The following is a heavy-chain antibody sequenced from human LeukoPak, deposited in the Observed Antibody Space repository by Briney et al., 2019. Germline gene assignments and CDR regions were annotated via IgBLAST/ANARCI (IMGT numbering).Heavy chain of an antibody. V-gene: IGHV3-7*01. CDR2: IRLDGGEK. Sequence: PGGSLRLSCAVSGFTFSSYWMNWVRQAPGKGLEWVASIRLDGGEKSYVDSVKGRFTISRDNTKNSLYLQMSSLRAEDTAVYFCARDGAAAGLYFDLWGQGTLVTVSS. CDR1: GFTFSSYW. D-gene: IGHD6-13*01. J-gene: IGHJ4*01. CDR3: ARDGAAAGLYFDL.